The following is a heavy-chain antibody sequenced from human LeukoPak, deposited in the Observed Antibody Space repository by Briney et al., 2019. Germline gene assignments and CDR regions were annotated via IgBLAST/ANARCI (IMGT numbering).Heavy chain of an antibody. CDR3: AKGGVVVRAAQEY. D-gene: IGHD2-2*01. CDR1: GFTFGSYA. V-gene: IGHV3-23*01. J-gene: IGHJ4*02. CDR2: INGSGGRT. Sequence: GGSLRLSCAASGFTFGSYAMSWVRQAPGKGLEWVSDINGSGGRTYYTDSVKGRFTISRDNSKNTLYLQMNSLRAEDTAVYCCAKGGVVVRAAQEYWGQGTLVTVSS.